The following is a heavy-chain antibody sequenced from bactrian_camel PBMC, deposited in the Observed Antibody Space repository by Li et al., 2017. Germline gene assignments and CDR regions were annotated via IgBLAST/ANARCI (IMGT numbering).Heavy chain of an antibody. J-gene: IGHJ4*01. Sequence: QLVESGGGSVEPGGSLTVSCAATGYTNNRNCMGWFRQTPGKQREPVAIIYTGGGSTSYADSVKGRFTISQDNARETVYLQMDNLRLEDTAMYYCAAVRGQAGDAANCFKGWAAFNYFGQGTQVTVS. V-gene: IGHV3S28*01. CDR1: GYTNNRNC. CDR2: IYTGGGST. D-gene: IGHD5*01. CDR3: AAVRGQAGDAANCFKGWAAFNY.